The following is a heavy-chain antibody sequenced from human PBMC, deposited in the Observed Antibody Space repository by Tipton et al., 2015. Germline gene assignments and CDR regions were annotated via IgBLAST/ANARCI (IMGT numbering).Heavy chain of an antibody. D-gene: IGHD3-10*01. V-gene: IGHV4-38-2*01. J-gene: IGHJ4*02. CDR3: ARGLLLWFGMSDY. Sequence: TLSLTCAVSAYSISTDYYWVWIRQPPGKGLEWIGAISHSGKTYSNPSLKSRVTISADTSKNQFSLRLTSVTAADTAVYYCARGLLLWFGMSDYWGQGTLVTVSS. CDR2: ISHSGKT. CDR1: AYSISTDYY.